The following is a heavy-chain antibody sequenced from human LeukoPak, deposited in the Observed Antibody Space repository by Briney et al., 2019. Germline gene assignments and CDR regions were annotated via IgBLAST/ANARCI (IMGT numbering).Heavy chain of an antibody. Sequence: ASVKVSCKASGYTITSYAMHWVRQAPGQRLEWMGWINAGNGNTKYSQKFQGRVTITRDTSASTAYMELSSLRSEDTAVYYCARFYYSYGWDYYYGMDVWGQGTTVTVSS. CDR2: INAGNGNT. V-gene: IGHV1-3*01. D-gene: IGHD5-18*01. J-gene: IGHJ6*02. CDR1: GYTITSYA. CDR3: ARFYYSYGWDYYYGMDV.